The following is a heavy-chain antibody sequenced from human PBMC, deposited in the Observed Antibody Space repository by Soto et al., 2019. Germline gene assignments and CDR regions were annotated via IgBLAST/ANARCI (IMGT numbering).Heavy chain of an antibody. J-gene: IGHJ3*02. D-gene: IGHD3-3*01. V-gene: IGHV4-4*02. CDR2: IYHSGST. Sequence: QVQLQESGPGLVKPSGTLSLTCAVSGGSISSSNWGRWVRHPPGKVLEWIGEIYHSGSTNYHPSLKSRVTISVDKSKTQFSLKLISVTAADTAVYYRARGGVVSDAFDMWGQGTMVTVSS. CDR1: GGSISSSNW. CDR3: ARGGVVSDAFDM.